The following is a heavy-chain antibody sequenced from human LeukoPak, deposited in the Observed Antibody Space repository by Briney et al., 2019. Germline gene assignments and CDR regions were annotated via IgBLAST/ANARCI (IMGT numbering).Heavy chain of an antibody. D-gene: IGHD3-10*01. Sequence: GRSLRLYSAAAGFTVDDYAMYRVRQAPGMGLEGVSGTSWNSGSIGYADSVKGRFTISRDNAKNSLYLQMNSLRAEDTALYYCAKAYGSGSYSLDYWGQGTLVTVSS. J-gene: IGHJ4*02. CDR3: AKAYGSGSYSLDY. CDR2: TSWNSGSI. CDR1: GFTVDDYA. V-gene: IGHV3-9*01.